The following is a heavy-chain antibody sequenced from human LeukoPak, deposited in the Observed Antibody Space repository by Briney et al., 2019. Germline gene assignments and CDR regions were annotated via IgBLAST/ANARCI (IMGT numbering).Heavy chain of an antibody. D-gene: IGHD6-13*01. J-gene: IGHJ4*02. CDR3: AKDRASSSWYPLFFDY. Sequence: GGSLRLSCAASGFTFSSYGMHWVRQAPGKGLEWVAFIRYDGSNKYYADSVKGRFTISRDNSKNTLCLQMNSLRAEDTAVYYCAKDRASSSWYPLFFDYWGQGTLVTVSS. CDR1: GFTFSSYG. CDR2: IRYDGSNK. V-gene: IGHV3-30*02.